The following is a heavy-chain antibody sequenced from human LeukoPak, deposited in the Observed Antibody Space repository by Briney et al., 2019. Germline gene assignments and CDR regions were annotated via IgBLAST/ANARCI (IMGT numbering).Heavy chain of an antibody. J-gene: IGHJ4*02. Sequence: PGGSLRLSCAASGFIFSSNGMSWVRQAPGTGLEWVSTSSGNGGSTYYADSVKGRFTTFRVNSKNTVYLQMNSRRAEDTGVYFCAKDRSCNNDVWHGDIDYWGQATLVTVSS. CDR3: AKDRSCNNDVWHGDIDY. D-gene: IGHD2-8*01. CDR2: SSGNGGST. CDR1: GFIFSSNG. V-gene: IGHV3-23*01.